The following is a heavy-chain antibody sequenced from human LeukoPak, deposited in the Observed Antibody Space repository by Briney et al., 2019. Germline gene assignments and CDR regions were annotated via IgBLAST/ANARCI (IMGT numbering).Heavy chain of an antibody. CDR1: GFTFSSYA. Sequence: PGRSLRLSCAASGFTFSSYAMHWVRQAPGKGLERVAVISYDGSNKYYADSVKGRFTISRDNSKNTLYLQMNSLRAEDTAVYYCARVRPTWIQLWGHFDYWGQGTLVTVSS. D-gene: IGHD5-18*01. J-gene: IGHJ4*02. CDR3: ARVRPTWIQLWGHFDY. CDR2: ISYDGSNK. V-gene: IGHV3-30*04.